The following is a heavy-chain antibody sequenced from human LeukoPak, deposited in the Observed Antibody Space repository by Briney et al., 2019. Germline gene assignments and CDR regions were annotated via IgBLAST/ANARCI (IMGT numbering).Heavy chain of an antibody. V-gene: IGHV3-23*01. D-gene: IGHD1-26*01. CDR2: ISGSGGGT. Sequence: PGGSLRSPLGALGTTFCDSGMGGGRQAPEKGLEWVSTISGSGGGTYYADSVKGRFTISRDDSKNTLYLQMNSLRAEDTAVYYCVKDLGRYRNNCFDYWGQGTLVTVSS. CDR3: VKDLGRYRNNCFDY. CDR1: GTTFCDSG. J-gene: IGHJ4*02.